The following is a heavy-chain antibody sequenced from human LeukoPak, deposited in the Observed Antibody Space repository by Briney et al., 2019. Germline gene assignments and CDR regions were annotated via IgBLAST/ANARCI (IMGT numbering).Heavy chain of an antibody. D-gene: IGHD3-22*01. CDR3: AKDPTYYYDSSGYYSLRVAYFDY. V-gene: IGHV3-23*01. J-gene: IGHJ4*02. CDR1: GFTFSSYA. CDR2: ISGSGGST. Sequence: GSLRLSCAASGFTFSSYAMSWVRQAPGKGLEWVSAISGSGGSTYYADSVKGRFTISRDNSKNTLYLQMNSLRAEDTAVYYCAKDPTYYYDSSGYYSLRVAYFDYWGQGTLVTVSS.